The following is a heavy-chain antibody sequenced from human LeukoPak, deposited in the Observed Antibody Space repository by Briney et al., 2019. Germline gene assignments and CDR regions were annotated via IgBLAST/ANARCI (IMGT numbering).Heavy chain of an antibody. V-gene: IGHV4-34*01. CDR2: INHSGST. J-gene: IGHJ3*02. D-gene: IGHD3-3*01. CDR1: GGSFSGYY. CDR3: ARLEAFDAFAI. Sequence: SEALSLTCAVYGGSFSGYYWSWIRQPPGKGLEWIGGINHSGSTNYNPSLKSRVTISVDTSKNQFSLKLSSVTAADTAVYYCARLEAFDAFAIWGQGTMVTVSS.